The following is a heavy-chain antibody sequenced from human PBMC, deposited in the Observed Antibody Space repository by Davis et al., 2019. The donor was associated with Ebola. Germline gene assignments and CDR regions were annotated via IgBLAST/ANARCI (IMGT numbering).Heavy chain of an antibody. Sequence: PSETLSLTCAVYGGSFSGYYWSWIRQPPGKGLEWIGEINHSGSTNYNPSLKSRVTISVDTSKNQFSLKLSSVTAADTAVYYCARGGGYNYGYYYMDRWGKGTTVTVSS. CDR2: INHSGST. J-gene: IGHJ6*03. CDR1: GGSFSGYY. CDR3: ARGGGYNYGYYYMDR. D-gene: IGHD5-24*01. V-gene: IGHV4-34*01.